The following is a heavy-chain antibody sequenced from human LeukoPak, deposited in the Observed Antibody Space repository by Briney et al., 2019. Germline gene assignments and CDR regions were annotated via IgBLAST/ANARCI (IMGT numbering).Heavy chain of an antibody. CDR3: ASLSSLGVDGY. J-gene: IGHJ4*02. D-gene: IGHD6-6*01. CDR1: GYTFTSYD. V-gene: IGHV1-2*02. CDR2: INPNSGGT. Sequence: GASVKVSCKASGYTFTSYDINWVRQATGQGLEWMGWINPNSGGTNYAQKFQGRVTMTRDTSISTAYMELSRLRSDDTAVYYCASLSSLGVDGYWGQGTLVTVSS.